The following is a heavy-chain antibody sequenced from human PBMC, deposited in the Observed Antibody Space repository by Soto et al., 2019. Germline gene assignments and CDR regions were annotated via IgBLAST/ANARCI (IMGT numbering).Heavy chain of an antibody. D-gene: IGHD4-17*01. CDR1: GFTFSRHW. CDR3: ARDTYGDHGQVRDS. J-gene: IGHJ4*02. Sequence: EVQLVESGGGLVQPGGSLRLSCAASGFTFSRHWMTWVRQAPGKGLEWVANIRDDGSEQYYVDSVKGRFTISRDNPNNSLFLQMTNLRAEDTAVYYCARDTYGDHGQVRDSCGQGTLVTVSS. V-gene: IGHV3-7*01. CDR2: IRDDGSEQ.